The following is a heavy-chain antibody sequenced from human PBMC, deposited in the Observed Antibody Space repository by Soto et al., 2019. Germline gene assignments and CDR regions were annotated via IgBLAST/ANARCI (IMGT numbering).Heavy chain of an antibody. Sequence: PSETLSLTCTVSGGSISSGGYYWSWIRQHPGKGLEWIGYIYYSGSTYYNLSLKSRVTISVDTSKNQFSLKLSSVTAADTAVYYCARVCSGGSCSIRPGPNDDAFDIWGQGTMVTVSS. D-gene: IGHD2-15*01. CDR3: ARVCSGGSCSIRPGPNDDAFDI. CDR1: GGSISSGGYY. CDR2: IYYSGST. V-gene: IGHV4-31*03. J-gene: IGHJ3*02.